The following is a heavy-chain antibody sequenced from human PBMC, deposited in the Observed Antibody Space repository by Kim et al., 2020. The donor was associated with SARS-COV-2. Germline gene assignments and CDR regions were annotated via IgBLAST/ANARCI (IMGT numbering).Heavy chain of an antibody. V-gene: IGHV4-61*02. J-gene: IGHJ4*02. CDR1: GGFISSGSYY. CDR2: IYSSGST. CDR3: ARGQWFGEFHDY. D-gene: IGHD3-10*01. Sequence: SETLSLTCTVSGGFISSGSYYWSWIRQPAGKGLEWIGRIYSSGSTNYNPSLKSRVTISVDTSKNQFSLKLSSVTAADTAVYYCARGQWFGEFHDYWGQGTLVTVSS.